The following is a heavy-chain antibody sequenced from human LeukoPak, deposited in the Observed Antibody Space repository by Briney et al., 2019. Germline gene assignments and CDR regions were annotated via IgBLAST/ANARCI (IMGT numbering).Heavy chain of an antibody. CDR1: GFTFSNYG. J-gene: IGHJ4*02. D-gene: IGHD1-20*01. CDR2: IKYDGTNK. V-gene: IGHV3-30*02. Sequence: PGGSLRLSCAASGFTFSNYGMHWARQAPGKGLEWLAFIKYDGTNKYYADSVKGRFTISRDNAKNTLYLQMNSLRAEDTAVYYCVRDLNWNDPFDYWGQGTLVTVSS. CDR3: VRDLNWNDPFDY.